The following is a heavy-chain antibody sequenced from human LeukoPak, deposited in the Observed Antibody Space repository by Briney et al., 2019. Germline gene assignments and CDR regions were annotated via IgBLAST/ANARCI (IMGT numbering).Heavy chain of an antibody. J-gene: IGHJ4*02. D-gene: IGHD4-23*01. CDR3: AREEHGGYHDY. V-gene: IGHV1-46*01. Sequence: SLSASCTASGYTFTNYYINRVRQAPGPGLEWMGMINPSGGSTNYARKVQGRVTMTRDTSTSTVYMELSSLGSEDTAVYYCAREEHGGYHDYWGQGTLVIVSA. CDR1: GYTFTNYY. CDR2: INPSGGST.